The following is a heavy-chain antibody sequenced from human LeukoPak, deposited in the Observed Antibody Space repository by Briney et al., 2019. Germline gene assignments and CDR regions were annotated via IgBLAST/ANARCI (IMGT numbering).Heavy chain of an antibody. CDR2: IWYDGSNK. Sequence: HSGRSLRLSCAASGFTFSSYGMHWVRQAPGKGLEWVAVIWYDGSNKYYADSVKGRFTISRDNSKNTLYLQMNSLRAEDTAVYYCARFGDPNHYYYYGMDAWGQGTTVTVSS. CDR1: GFTFSSYG. CDR3: ARFGDPNHYYYYGMDA. J-gene: IGHJ6*02. V-gene: IGHV3-33*01. D-gene: IGHD4-17*01.